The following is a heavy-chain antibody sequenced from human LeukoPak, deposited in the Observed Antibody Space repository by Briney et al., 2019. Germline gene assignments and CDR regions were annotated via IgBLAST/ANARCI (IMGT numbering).Heavy chain of an antibody. Sequence: GGPLRLSCAASGFTFSSYAMSWVRQAPGKGLEWVSGISGSGTSTHYADSVKGRFTISRDNSKNTLYLQMNSLSAEDTALYYCARQTAVAGISGWFDPWGQGTLVTVSS. CDR3: ARQTAVAGISGWFDP. D-gene: IGHD6-19*01. CDR1: GFTFSSYA. CDR2: ISGSGTST. J-gene: IGHJ5*02. V-gene: IGHV3-23*01.